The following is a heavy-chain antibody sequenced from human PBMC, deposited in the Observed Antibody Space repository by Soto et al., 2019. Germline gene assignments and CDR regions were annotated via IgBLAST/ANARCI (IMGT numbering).Heavy chain of an antibody. CDR1: GGSFSGYY. CDR3: ARGRGYYYGSGSYYNPLYYYYAMDV. J-gene: IGHJ6*02. V-gene: IGHV4-34*01. D-gene: IGHD3-10*01. CDR2: INHSGST. Sequence: SDTLSLTYAVYGGSFSGYYWSWIRQPPGPGLEWIGEINHSGSTNYDPSLKSRVTISVDTSKNQFSLKLSSVTAADTAVYYCARGRGYYYGSGSYYNPLYYYYAMDVWGQGTTVT.